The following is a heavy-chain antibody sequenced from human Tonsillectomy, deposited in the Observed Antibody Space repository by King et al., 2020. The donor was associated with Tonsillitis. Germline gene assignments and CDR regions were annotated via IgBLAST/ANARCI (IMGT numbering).Heavy chain of an antibody. CDR3: AKGRGTSAQIYFDY. D-gene: IGHD1-1*01. CDR1: GFPFSASA. CDR2: VSGSGNST. Sequence: VQLVESGGGLVQPGGSLRLSCVASGFPFSASAMSWVRQVPRKGLEWVATVSGSGNSTYYADSVKGRFTISRDNSKNTVNIQLSSLRAEDTAVYFCAKGRGTSAQIYFDYWGQGTLGTVSS. J-gene: IGHJ4*02. V-gene: IGHV3-23*04.